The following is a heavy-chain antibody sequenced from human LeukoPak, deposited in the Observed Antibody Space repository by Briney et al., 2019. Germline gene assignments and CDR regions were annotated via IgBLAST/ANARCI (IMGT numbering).Heavy chain of an antibody. V-gene: IGHV3-53*01. CDR1: GFTVSSNY. CDR2: LYSGAGT. D-gene: IGHD3-10*02. CDR3: AELGITMIGGV. J-gene: IGHJ6*04. Sequence: GGSLRLSCAASGFTVSSNYMTWVRQAPGKGLEWVSVLYSGAGTYYADSVKGRFTISRDNAKNSLYLQMNSLRAEDTAVYYCAELGITMIGGVWGKGTTVTISS.